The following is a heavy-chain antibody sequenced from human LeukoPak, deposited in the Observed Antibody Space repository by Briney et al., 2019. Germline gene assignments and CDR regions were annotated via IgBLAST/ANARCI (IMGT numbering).Heavy chain of an antibody. CDR3: ARDLEYNRAY. D-gene: IGHD1-14*01. CDR2: INTDGSNT. J-gene: IGHJ4*02. V-gene: IGHV3-74*01. CDR1: GFTFRSYW. Sequence: AGGSLRLSCAACGFTFRSYWMHWVRQAPAKGLVCVSRINTDGSNTSYGESVKGPLTISRDNAQNRLYLQMNSLRAEDTAVYYCARDLEYNRAYWGQGTLVTVSS.